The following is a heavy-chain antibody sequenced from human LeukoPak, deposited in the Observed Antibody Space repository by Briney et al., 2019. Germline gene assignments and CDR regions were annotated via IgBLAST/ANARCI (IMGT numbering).Heavy chain of an antibody. D-gene: IGHD3-10*01. CDR3: ARGAQLPYYYGSGSYCPVRRYYYYYYMDV. Sequence: PSETLSHACAVYGGSFSGYYWSWIRQPPWKGLEWIGEINHSGSTKYNPSLKSRVTISVDTSKNQFSLKLSSVTAADTAVYYCARGAQLPYYYGSGSYCPVRRYYYYYYMDVWGKGTTVTVSS. V-gene: IGHV4-34*01. J-gene: IGHJ6*03. CDR2: INHSGST. CDR1: GGSFSGYY.